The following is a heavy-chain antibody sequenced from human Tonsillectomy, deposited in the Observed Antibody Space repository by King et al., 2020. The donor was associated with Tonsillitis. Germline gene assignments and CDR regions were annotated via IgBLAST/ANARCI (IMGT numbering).Heavy chain of an antibody. V-gene: IGHV3-30*18. CDR2: ISYDGSDK. CDR1: GFTFSNYG. D-gene: IGHD3-9*01. CDR3: AKVLRGSH. Sequence: VQLVESGGGVVQPGRSLRLSCAASGFTFSNYGMHWVRQAPGKGLEWVAVISYDGSDKYYADSVKGRFTISRDNSKNMLYLQMNSLRAEDTVVSYCAKVLRGSHWGQNSLVTLSP. J-gene: IGHJ1*01.